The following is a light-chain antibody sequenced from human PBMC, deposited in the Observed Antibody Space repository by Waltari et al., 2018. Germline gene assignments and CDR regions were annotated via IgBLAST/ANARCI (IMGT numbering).Light chain of an antibody. V-gene: IGKV3-20*01. CDR2: GAS. CDR3: QLYGNSPSMYT. J-gene: IGKJ2*01. Sequence: EIVLTQAPGTLSLSPGERATLSCRARQSITNTYLAWYQQKPGQAPRLHIYGASSSATGIPDRFSGSGSGTDFTLTISRLEPEDFAVYYCQLYGNSPSMYTFGQGTKLEIK. CDR1: QSITNTY.